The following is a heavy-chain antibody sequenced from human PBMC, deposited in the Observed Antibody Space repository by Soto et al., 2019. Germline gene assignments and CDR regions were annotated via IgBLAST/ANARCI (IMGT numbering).Heavy chain of an antibody. Sequence: DVQLVESGGGLVQPGRSLRLSCAASGFTFDDYAMHWVRQAPGKGLEWVSGISWNSGSIGYADSVKGRFTISRDNAKNSLYLQMNSLRAEDTALYYCAKGTYSSSWGYFDYWGQGTLVTVSS. CDR3: AKGTYSSSWGYFDY. J-gene: IGHJ4*02. D-gene: IGHD6-13*01. CDR1: GFTFDDYA. V-gene: IGHV3-9*01. CDR2: ISWNSGSI.